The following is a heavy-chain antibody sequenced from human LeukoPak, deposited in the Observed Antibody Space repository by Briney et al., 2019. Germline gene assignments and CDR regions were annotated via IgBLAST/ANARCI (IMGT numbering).Heavy chain of an antibody. V-gene: IGHV4-39*02. CDR1: GGSISSSSYY. D-gene: IGHD2-15*01. J-gene: IGHJ4*02. Sequence: SETLSLTCTVSGGSISSSSYYWGWIRQPPGKGLEWIGSIYYSGSTYYNPSPKSRVTISVDTSKNQFSLKLSSVTAADTAVYYCARDHDRYCSGGSCSEFDYWGQGTLVTVSS. CDR2: IYYSGST. CDR3: ARDHDRYCSGGSCSEFDY.